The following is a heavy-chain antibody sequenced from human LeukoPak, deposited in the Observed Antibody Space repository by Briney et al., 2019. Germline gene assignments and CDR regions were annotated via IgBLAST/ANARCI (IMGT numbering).Heavy chain of an antibody. CDR1: GFTFSSYG. CDR2: ISYDGSNK. Sequence: PGGSLRLSCAAAGFTFSSYGMHWVRQAPGKGLEWVEVISYDGSNKYYADSVKGRFTISRDKSKHTLYLQMNSLRAEDTAVYYCAKGHQFIIAEKYYFYYWGQGTLVTVSS. V-gene: IGHV3-30*18. J-gene: IGHJ4*02. CDR3: AKGHQFIIAEKYYFYY. D-gene: IGHD6-13*01.